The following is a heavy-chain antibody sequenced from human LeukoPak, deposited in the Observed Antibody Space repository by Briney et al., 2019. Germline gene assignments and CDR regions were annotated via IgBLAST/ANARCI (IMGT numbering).Heavy chain of an antibody. D-gene: IGHD3-16*01. CDR3: AVNRGNAFDI. CDR1: GFTFSSYD. Sequence: GGSLRLSCAASGFTFSSYDMHWVRQPTGGGLEWVSGIGTAGDTYYLGSVKGRFTISRENAQNSLYLQMNSLRAEDTAVYYCAVNRGNAFDIWGQGTMVTVSS. CDR2: IGTAGDT. V-gene: IGHV3-13*01. J-gene: IGHJ3*02.